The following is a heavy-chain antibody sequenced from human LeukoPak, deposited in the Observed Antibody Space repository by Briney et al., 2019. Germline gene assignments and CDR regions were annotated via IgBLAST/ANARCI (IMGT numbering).Heavy chain of an antibody. D-gene: IGHD1-26*01. CDR1: GGSISSYY. J-gene: IGHJ4*02. CDR2: IYYSGGT. Sequence: SEPLSLPCPVSGGSISSYYWSWIRQPPGKGLEWIGYIYYSGGTNYNPSLKSRVTISVDTSKNQFSLKLSSVTAADTAVYYCARHSDGGGSYRRSFDYWGQGTLVTVSS. V-gene: IGHV4-59*08. CDR3: ARHSDGGGSYRRSFDY.